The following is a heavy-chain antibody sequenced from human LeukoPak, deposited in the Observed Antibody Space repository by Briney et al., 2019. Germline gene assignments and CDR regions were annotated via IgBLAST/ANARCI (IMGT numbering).Heavy chain of an antibody. J-gene: IGHJ4*02. V-gene: IGHV4-34*06. D-gene: IGHD3-10*01. CDR1: GGSFSAYS. CDR2: INHSGST. CDR3: GGGTYYNVDF. Sequence: SETLSLTCAVYGGSFSAYSWSWIRQPPGKGLEWIGEINHSGSTNYNPSLKSRLTISVDTSKNQFSLNLGSVTAADTAVYYCGGGTYYNVDFWGQGTLVTVSS.